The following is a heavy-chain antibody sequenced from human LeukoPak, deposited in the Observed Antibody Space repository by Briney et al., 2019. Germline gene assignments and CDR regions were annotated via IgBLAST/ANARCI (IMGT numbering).Heavy chain of an antibody. Sequence: GASVKVSCKASGYTFTNYYMNWVRQAPGQGLEWMGRIIPILGIANYAQKFQGRVTITADKSTSTAYMELSSLRSEDTAVYYCARERLGDVLLWFGESPGGGYYYYGMDVWGQGTTVTVSS. CDR3: ARERLGDVLLWFGESPGGGYYYYGMDV. CDR1: GYTFTNYY. CDR2: IIPILGIA. V-gene: IGHV1-69*04. D-gene: IGHD3-10*01. J-gene: IGHJ6*02.